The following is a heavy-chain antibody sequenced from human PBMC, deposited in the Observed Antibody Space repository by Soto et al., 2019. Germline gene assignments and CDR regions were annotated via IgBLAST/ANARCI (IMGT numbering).Heavy chain of an antibody. CDR1: GDSFTNNW. J-gene: IGHJ4*02. CDR3: VRNSGSYWHYFDW. CDR2: IYPDDSDT. D-gene: IGHD1-26*01. V-gene: IGHV5-51*01. Sequence: VQSQKISCSASGDSFTNNWIAWVRKIPGKGLEWMGVIYPDDSDTKYSPSFQGQVTISADKSISTTFLQWSRLGASDTAMYYCVRNSGSYWHYFDWWGQGTLVTVSS.